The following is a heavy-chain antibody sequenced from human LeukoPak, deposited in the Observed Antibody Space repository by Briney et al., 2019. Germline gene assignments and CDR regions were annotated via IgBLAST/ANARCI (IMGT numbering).Heavy chain of an antibody. CDR3: AREQFVVAPAAIIDPGYYYYMDV. V-gene: IGHV3-7*01. CDR1: GFTFSSYW. Sequence: GGSLRLSCAASGFTFSSYWMNWVRQAPGKGLEWVANIKQDGSERYYVDSVKGRFTISRDNAKNSLYLQMNSLRAEDTAVYYCAREQFVVAPAAIIDPGYYYYMDVWGKGTTVTVSS. J-gene: IGHJ6*03. CDR2: IKQDGSER. D-gene: IGHD2-2*02.